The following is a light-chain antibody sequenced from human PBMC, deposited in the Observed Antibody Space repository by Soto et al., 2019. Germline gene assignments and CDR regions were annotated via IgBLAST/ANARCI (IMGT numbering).Light chain of an antibody. Sequence: DIPMTQSPSTLSASVGARVTITCRASQSISSWLAWYQQKPGKAPKLLIYDASSLESGVPSRFSGSGSGTEFTLTISSLQPDDFATYYGQQYNSYPWTFGQGTKVEIK. V-gene: IGKV1-5*01. CDR2: DAS. CDR1: QSISSW. CDR3: QQYNSYPWT. J-gene: IGKJ1*01.